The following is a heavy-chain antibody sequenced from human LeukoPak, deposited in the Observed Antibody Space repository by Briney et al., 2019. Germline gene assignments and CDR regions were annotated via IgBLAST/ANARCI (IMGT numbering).Heavy chain of an antibody. Sequence: SETLSLTCTVSGGSISSSSYYWGWIRQPPGKGLEWIGSIYYSGSTYYNPSLKSRVTISVDTSKNQFSLKLSSVTAADTAVYYCARHVGITGTTASNWFDPWGQGTLVTVSS. D-gene: IGHD1-7*01. CDR1: GGSISSSSYY. CDR2: IYYSGST. CDR3: ARHVGITGTTASNWFDP. V-gene: IGHV4-39*01. J-gene: IGHJ5*02.